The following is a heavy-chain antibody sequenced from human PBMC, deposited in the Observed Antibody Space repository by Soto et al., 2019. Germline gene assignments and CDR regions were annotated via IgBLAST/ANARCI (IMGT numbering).Heavy chain of an antibody. Sequence: PGGSLRLSCAASGFTFSSYAMSWVRQAPGKGLEWVSAISGSGGSTYYADSVKGRFTISRDNSKNTLYLQMNSLRAEDTAVYYCAKVPGITGTSSGSSCFHYWGQGTRVTVSS. CDR2: ISGSGGST. D-gene: IGHD1-20*01. J-gene: IGHJ4*02. V-gene: IGHV3-23*01. CDR1: GFTFSSYA. CDR3: AKVPGITGTSSGSSCFHY.